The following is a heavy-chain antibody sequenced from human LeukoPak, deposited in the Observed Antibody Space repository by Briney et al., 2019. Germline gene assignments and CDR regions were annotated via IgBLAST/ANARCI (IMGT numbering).Heavy chain of an antibody. J-gene: IGHJ4*02. D-gene: IGHD3-22*01. V-gene: IGHV3-33*01. CDR3: ARDGEDDSSGYYKPFDY. CDR1: GFTFSSYG. CDR2: IWYDGNNK. Sequence: GGSLRLSCAASGFTFSSYGMHWLRQAPGKDLDWVAAIWYDGNNKYYADSVKGRFAISRDNSKNTLYLQMNSLRAEDTAVYFCARDGEDDSSGYYKPFDYWGQGTLVTVSS.